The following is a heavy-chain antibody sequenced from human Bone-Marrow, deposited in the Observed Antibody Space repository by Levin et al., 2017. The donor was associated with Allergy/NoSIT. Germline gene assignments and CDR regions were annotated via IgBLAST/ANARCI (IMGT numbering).Heavy chain of an antibody. V-gene: IGHV4-61*01. J-gene: IGHJ4*02. CDR3: ARDGGAGTYYTFHF. CDR2: IYRSGTT. D-gene: IGHD3-10*01. CDR1: GGSVSSGSYY. Sequence: SETLSLTCTVSGGSVSSGSYYWSWIRQSPGKGLEWVGYIYRSGTTNYNPSLKSRVSMSIDTAKNQFSLNLRSVTAADTAMYFCARDGGAGTYYTFHFWGQGTLVTVSS.